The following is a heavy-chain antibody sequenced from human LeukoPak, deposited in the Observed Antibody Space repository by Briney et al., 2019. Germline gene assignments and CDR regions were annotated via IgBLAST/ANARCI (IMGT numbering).Heavy chain of an antibody. CDR2: IYHSGNT. CDR3: AREEMPGKFDY. V-gene: IGHV4-4*02. J-gene: IGHJ4*02. CDR1: GGSISSSNW. D-gene: IGHD1-26*01. Sequence: NSSETLSLTCAVSGGSISSSNWWSWVRQPPGKGLEWIGEIYHSGNTNYNPSLKSQVTISLDKSKNQFSLKLRSVTAADTAVYYCAREEMPGKFDYWGQGTLVTVSS.